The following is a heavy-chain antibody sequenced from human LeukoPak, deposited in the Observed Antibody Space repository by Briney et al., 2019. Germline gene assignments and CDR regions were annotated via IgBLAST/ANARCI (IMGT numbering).Heavy chain of an antibody. D-gene: IGHD4-17*01. Sequence: GGSLRLSCAASGYTFSSYAMSWVRQAPGKGLEWVSAISGSGGSTYYADSVKGRFTISRDNSKNTLYLQMSSLRAEDTAVYYCAIKRPTPLDAFDIWGQGTMVTVSS. CDR2: ISGSGGST. CDR3: AIKRPTPLDAFDI. J-gene: IGHJ3*02. V-gene: IGHV3-23*01. CDR1: GYTFSSYA.